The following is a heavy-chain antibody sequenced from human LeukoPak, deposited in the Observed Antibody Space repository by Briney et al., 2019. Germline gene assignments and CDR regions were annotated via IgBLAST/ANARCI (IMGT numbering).Heavy chain of an antibody. Sequence: PGGSLRLSCAASGFTFSTYNMNWFRQAPGKGLEWVSSISSGSSYIYYADSVKGRFTISRDNAKNSLYLQMISLRAEDTALYYCARDGGYYNDSSGYSFDSWGQGTLVTVSS. D-gene: IGHD3-22*01. CDR2: ISSGSSYI. J-gene: IGHJ4*02. CDR3: ARDGGYYNDSSGYSFDS. V-gene: IGHV3-21*01. CDR1: GFTFSTYN.